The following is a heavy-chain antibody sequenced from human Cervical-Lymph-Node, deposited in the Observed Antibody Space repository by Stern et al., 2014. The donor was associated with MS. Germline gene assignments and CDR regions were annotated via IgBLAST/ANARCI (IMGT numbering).Heavy chain of an antibody. Sequence: TLKESGPTLMKPTQTLTLTCTFSGFSLTTNGVGVGWIRQPPGKALEWLALIYWDDDLRYRPSLKNRITITKDTSRNQVLLTLTNVDPVDTATYYCALSPRYCEDTICYPARWFDPWGQGILVTVSS. D-gene: IGHD2-2*01. V-gene: IGHV2-5*02. CDR3: ALSPRYCEDTICYPARWFDP. J-gene: IGHJ5*02. CDR2: IYWDDDL. CDR1: GFSLTTNGVG.